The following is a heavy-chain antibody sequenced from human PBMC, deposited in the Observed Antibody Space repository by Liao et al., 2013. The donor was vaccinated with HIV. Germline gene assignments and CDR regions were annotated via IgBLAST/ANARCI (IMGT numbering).Heavy chain of an antibody. Sequence: QVQLQESGPGLVQPWETLSLRCNVSGDSINNYYWSWIRQSPGKGPEWIGRAHKSGYSNFNPSFKSRATMSLDTSKGQFSLTLDSLTAADTAVYYCARDQGLEQQQGHYDQWGHGIQWGQGILVTVSS. V-gene: IGHV4-4*07. J-gene: IGHJ1*01. CDR2: AHKSGYS. CDR3: ARDQGLEQQQGHYDQWGHGIQ. D-gene: IGHD1/OR15-1a*01. CDR1: GDSINNYY.